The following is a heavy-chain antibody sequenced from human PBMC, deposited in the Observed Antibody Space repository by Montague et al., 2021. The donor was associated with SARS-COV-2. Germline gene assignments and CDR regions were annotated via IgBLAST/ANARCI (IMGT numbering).Heavy chain of an antibody. J-gene: IGHJ4*02. CDR1: GDSVSSSTVA. Sequence: CAISGDSVSSSTVAWNWLRQSPLRGLEWLGRTYFRSSFYNDYALSVKSRLDIQPDSAKNQFSLQLTSVTPEDTAICYCARQDTSGWLTFDYWGQGILVTVSS. V-gene: IGHV6-1*01. CDR3: ARQDTSGWLTFDY. CDR2: TYFRSSFYN. D-gene: IGHD6-19*01.